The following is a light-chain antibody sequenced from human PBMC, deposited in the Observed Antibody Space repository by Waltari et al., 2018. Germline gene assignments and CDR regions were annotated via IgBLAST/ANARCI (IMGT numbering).Light chain of an antibody. J-gene: IGKJ2*01. CDR2: ETS. CDR1: QSLLYSNGNNY. V-gene: IGKV2-28*01. Sequence: EIVVTQSPLSLPVTPGEPASISCRSSQSLLYSNGNNYLDWYLQKPGQSPQLLIYETSNRASGVPYRFSGSGSGTDFTLKISRVETEDVGIYYCMQALQAPYTFGQGTKLEIK. CDR3: MQALQAPYT.